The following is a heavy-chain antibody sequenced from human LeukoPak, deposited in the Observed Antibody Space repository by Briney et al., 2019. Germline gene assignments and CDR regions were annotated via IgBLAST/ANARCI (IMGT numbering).Heavy chain of an antibody. D-gene: IGHD2-21*02. CDR1: GGSISSGSYY. V-gene: IGHV4-61*02. CDR3: ARDPPNPNTAD. CDR2: IYTSGST. J-gene: IGHJ4*02. Sequence: SQTLSLTCTVSGGSISSGSYYWSWIRQPAGKGLEWIGRIYTSGSTNYNPSLKSRVTISVDTSKNQFSLKLSSVTAADTAVYYCARDPPNPNTADWGQGTLVTVSS.